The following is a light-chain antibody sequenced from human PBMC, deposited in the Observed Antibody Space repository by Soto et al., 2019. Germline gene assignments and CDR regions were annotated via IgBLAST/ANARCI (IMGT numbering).Light chain of an antibody. CDR2: GAS. CDR3: QQYGSSPFA. J-gene: IGKJ3*01. CDR1: QSLSSSY. Sequence: EIVLTQSPGTRSLSPGERATLSCRASQSLSSSYLAWYQQKPGQAPRLLIYGASSRATGIPDRFSGSGSGTDFTLTISRLEPEDFAVYYCQQYGSSPFAFGPGTKVDIK. V-gene: IGKV3-20*01.